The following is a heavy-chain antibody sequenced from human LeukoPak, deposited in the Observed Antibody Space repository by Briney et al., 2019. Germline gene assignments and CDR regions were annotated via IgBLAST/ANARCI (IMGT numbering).Heavy chain of an antibody. CDR3: ATYRQVMLPFEA. D-gene: IGHD5-18*01. J-gene: IGHJ5*02. CDR1: GFTVNNNY. CDR2: IYGDGTT. Sequence: GGSLRLSCAVSGFTVNNNYMTWVRQAPGKGLEWVSLIYGDGTTDYADSVRGRFTISRDNSRSTLFLQMNSLRGEDTAIYYCATYRQVMLPFEAWGRGTLVTVSS. V-gene: IGHV3-53*01.